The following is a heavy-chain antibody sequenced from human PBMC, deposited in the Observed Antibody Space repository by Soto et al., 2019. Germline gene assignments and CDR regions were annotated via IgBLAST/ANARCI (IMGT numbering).Heavy chain of an antibody. CDR3: ARAAHIAAAGYAFDI. J-gene: IGHJ3*02. Sequence: KPSETLSLTCAVYCGSFSGYYWSWIRQPPGKGLEWIGEINHSGSTNYNPSLKSRVTISVDTSKNQFSLKLSSVTAADTAVYSCARAAHIAAAGYAFDIWGQGTMVTVSS. CDR2: INHSGST. D-gene: IGHD6-13*01. V-gene: IGHV4-34*01. CDR1: CGSFSGYY.